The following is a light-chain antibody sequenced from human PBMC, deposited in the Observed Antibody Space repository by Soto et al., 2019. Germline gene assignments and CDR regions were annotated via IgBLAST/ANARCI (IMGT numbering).Light chain of an antibody. CDR1: QGIDTS. J-gene: IGKJ5*01. Sequence: ILLTQSPSSLSASVGDRVTITCRASQGIDTSLAWYQQKPGKAPKPLIYAASNFQSGVPSRFSGSGSGTHFTLTISSLQPEDFATDYCQQLHGYPITFGQGTRLEI. CDR3: QQLHGYPIT. V-gene: IGKV1-9*01. CDR2: AAS.